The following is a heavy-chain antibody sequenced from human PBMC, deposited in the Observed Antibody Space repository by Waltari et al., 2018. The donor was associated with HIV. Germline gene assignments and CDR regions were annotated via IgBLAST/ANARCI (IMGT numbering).Heavy chain of an antibody. V-gene: IGHV4-39*02. J-gene: IGHJ4*02. D-gene: IGHD3-22*01. CDR1: GGSISSRSYY. CDR2: VYYGGCT. Sequence: QLQLQESGPGLVKPSETLSLTCTVSGGSISSRSYYWGWIRQPPGKGLEWIGGVYYGGCTYYNPSLWGRVTISIDTSKNHFSLRLSSVTAADTAVYFCVRDNTSGYLFDYWGQGTLVTVSS. CDR3: VRDNTSGYLFDY.